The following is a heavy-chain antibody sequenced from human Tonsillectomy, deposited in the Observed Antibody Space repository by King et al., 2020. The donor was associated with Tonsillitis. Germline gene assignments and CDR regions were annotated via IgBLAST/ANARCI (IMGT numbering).Heavy chain of an antibody. CDR2: IKSKTDGGTT. J-gene: IGHJ4*02. V-gene: IGHV3-15*01. CDR1: GFTFSNAW. Sequence: VQLVESGGGLVKPGRSLRLSCAASGFTFSNAWMSWVRQAPGKGLEWVGRIKSKTDGGTTDYAAPVKGRFTISRDDSKNTLYLQMNSLKTEDTAVYYCTTDYDYVWGSYQAYYFDYWGQGTLVTVSS. D-gene: IGHD3-16*02. CDR3: TTDYDYVWGSYQAYYFDY.